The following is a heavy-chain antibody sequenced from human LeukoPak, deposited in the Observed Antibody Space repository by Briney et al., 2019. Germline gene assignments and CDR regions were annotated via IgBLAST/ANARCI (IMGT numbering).Heavy chain of an antibody. CDR2: IIPIFGTA. D-gene: IGHD4-17*01. CDR3: ARDQHGDYESDYFAY. V-gene: IGHV1-69*05. Sequence: EASVKVSCKASGGTFSSYAISWVRQAPGQGLEWMGRIIPIFGTANYAQKFQGRVTITTDESTSTAYMELSSLRSEDTAVYYCARDQHGDYESDYFAYWGQGTLVTVSS. CDR1: GGTFSSYA. J-gene: IGHJ4*02.